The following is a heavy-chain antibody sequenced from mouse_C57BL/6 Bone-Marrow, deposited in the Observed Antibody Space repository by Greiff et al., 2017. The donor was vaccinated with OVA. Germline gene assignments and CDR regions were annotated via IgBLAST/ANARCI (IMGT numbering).Heavy chain of an antibody. V-gene: IGHV1-18*01. CDR1: GYTFTDYN. CDR2: INPNNGGT. J-gene: IGHJ1*03. CDR3: ARLGWLLQWYCDV. D-gene: IGHD2-3*01. Sequence: VQLKQSGPELVKPGASVKIPCKASGYTFTDYNMDWVKQSHGKSLEWIGDINPNNGGTIYNQKFKGKATLTVDKSSSTAYMELRNLTSEDTSVDCCARLGWLLQWYCDVWDRGTAVSV.